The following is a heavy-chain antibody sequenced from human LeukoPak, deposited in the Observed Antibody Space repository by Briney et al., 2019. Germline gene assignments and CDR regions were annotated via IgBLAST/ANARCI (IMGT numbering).Heavy chain of an antibody. CDR2: IRFDGSQQ. J-gene: IGHJ4*02. Sequence: GGSLRLSCGASGFIFRDYGIHWVRQAPGKGLEWVSFIRFDGSQQFYADSVKGRFTISRDNSKNTLYLQVHSLRVEDTAVYYCAKGLDYNLDHWGQGILVSVSS. D-gene: IGHD4-11*01. CDR3: AKGLDYNLDH. CDR1: GFIFRDYG. V-gene: IGHV3-30*02.